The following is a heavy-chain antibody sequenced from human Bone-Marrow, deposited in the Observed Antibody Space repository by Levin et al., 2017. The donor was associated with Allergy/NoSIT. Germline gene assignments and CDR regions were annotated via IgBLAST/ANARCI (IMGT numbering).Heavy chain of an antibody. CDR2: INESGST. CDR3: AREYYMDV. J-gene: IGHJ6*03. V-gene: IGHV4-38-2*02. CDR1: GYSMSSDYY. Sequence: TTSETLSLTCAVSGYSMSSDYYWGWIRQPPGKGLEWIGNINESGSTKYNPSLKSRVTISVDTSKNQFSLQLNSVTAADTAVYFCAREYYMDVWGKGTTVTVSS.